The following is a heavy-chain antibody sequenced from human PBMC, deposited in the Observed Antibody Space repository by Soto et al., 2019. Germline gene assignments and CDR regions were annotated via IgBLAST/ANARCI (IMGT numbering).Heavy chain of an antibody. CDR2: ISAHNGNT. CDR3: ARGRYGDY. Sequence: QVHLVQSGAEVKKPGASVKVSCKGSGYAFTTYGITWVRQAPGQGLEWMGWISAHNGNTNYAQKLQGRVTVTRDTSTSTAYRELRSLRSADTAVYYCARGRYGDYWGQGPLVTVSS. V-gene: IGHV1-18*01. CDR1: GYAFTTYG. D-gene: IGHD1-1*01. J-gene: IGHJ4*02.